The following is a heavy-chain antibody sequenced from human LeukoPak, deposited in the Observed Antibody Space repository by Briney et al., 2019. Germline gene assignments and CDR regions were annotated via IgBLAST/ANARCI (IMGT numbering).Heavy chain of an antibody. Sequence: GGSLRLSCAASGFTFSDYSMNWVRQAPGKGLEWVSSISSSSSYIYYADSVKGRFTISRDNAKNSLYLQMNSLRAEDTAVYYCAREWVFDAFDIWGQGTMVTVSS. J-gene: IGHJ3*02. D-gene: IGHD6-13*01. CDR2: ISSSSSYI. CDR1: GFTFSDYS. V-gene: IGHV3-21*01. CDR3: AREWVFDAFDI.